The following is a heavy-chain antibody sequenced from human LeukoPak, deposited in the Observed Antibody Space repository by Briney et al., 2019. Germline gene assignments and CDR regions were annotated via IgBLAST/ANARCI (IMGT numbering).Heavy chain of an antibody. CDR3: ATSSGYYYAIDY. D-gene: IGHD3-22*01. J-gene: IGHJ4*02. CDR1: GGSISSSSYY. V-gene: IGHV4-39*07. CDR2: IYYSGST. Sequence: MSSETLSLTCTVSGGSISSSSYYWGWIRRPPGKGLEWIGSIYYSGSTYYNPSLKSRVTISVDTSKNQFSLKLSSVTAADTAVYYCATSSGYYYAIDYWGQGTLVTVSS.